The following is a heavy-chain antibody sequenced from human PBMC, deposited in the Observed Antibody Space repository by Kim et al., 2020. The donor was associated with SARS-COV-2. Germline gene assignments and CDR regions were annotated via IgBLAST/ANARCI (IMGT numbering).Heavy chain of an antibody. CDR2: ISAYNGNT. CDR1: GYTFTSYG. V-gene: IGHV1-18*01. CDR3: ARYWELPYYYYGMDV. Sequence: ASVKVSCKASGYTFTSYGISWVRQAPGQGLEWMGWISAYNGNTNYAQKLQGRVTMTTDTSTSTAYMELRSLRSDDTAVYYCARYWELPYYYYGMDVWGQGTTVTVSS. J-gene: IGHJ6*02. D-gene: IGHD1-26*01.